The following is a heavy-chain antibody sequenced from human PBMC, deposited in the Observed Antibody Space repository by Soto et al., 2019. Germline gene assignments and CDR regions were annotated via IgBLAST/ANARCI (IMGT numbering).Heavy chain of an antibody. CDR2: IYWDDDK. D-gene: IGHD6-13*01. Sequence: SGPTLVKPTQTLTLTCTFSGFSLSTSGVGVGWIRQPPGKALEWLALIYWDDDKRYSPSLKSRLTITKDTSKNQVVLTMTNMDPVDTATYYCAHAVPLGYSSSWYPWVDFDYWGQGTLVTVSS. CDR1: GFSLSTSGVG. CDR3: AHAVPLGYSSSWYPWVDFDY. V-gene: IGHV2-5*02. J-gene: IGHJ4*02.